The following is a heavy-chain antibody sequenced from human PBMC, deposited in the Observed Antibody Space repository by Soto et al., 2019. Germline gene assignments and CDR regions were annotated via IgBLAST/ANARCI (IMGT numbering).Heavy chain of an antibody. D-gene: IGHD3-3*01. J-gene: IGHJ6*02. CDR3: ARQSFGVVISYYYYGMDV. CDR2: IIPIFGTA. V-gene: IGHV1-69*13. CDR1: GGTFSSYA. Sequence: WASVKVSCKASGGTFSSYAISWVRQAPGQGLEWMGGIIPIFGTANYAQKFQGRVTITADESTSTAYMELSSLRSEDTAVYYCARQSFGVVISYYYYGMDVWGQGTTVTVSS.